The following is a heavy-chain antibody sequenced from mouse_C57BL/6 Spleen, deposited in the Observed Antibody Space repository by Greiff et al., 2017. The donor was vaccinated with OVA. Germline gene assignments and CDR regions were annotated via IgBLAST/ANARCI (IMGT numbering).Heavy chain of an antibody. CDR2: IYPGSGST. V-gene: IGHV1-55*01. D-gene: IGHD1-1*01. Sequence: QVQLKQPGAELVKPGASVKMSCKASGYTFTSYWITWVKQRPEQGLEWIGDIYPGSGSTNYNEKFKSKATLTVDTSSSTAYMQLSSLTSEDSAVYYCARGGYGSSYGYWGQGTTLTVSS. CDR3: ARGGYGSSYGY. CDR1: GYTFTSYW. J-gene: IGHJ2*01.